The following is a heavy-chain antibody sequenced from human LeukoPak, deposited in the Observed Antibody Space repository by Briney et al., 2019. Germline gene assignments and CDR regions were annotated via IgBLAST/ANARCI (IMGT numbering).Heavy chain of an antibody. J-gene: IGHJ3*02. CDR3: ARSTVTTTDDVFDI. V-gene: IGHV4-4*07. D-gene: IGHD4-17*01. CDR2: IYTSGST. Sequence: SETLSLTCTVSGGSISSYCWSWIRQPAGKGMEWIGRIYTSGSTNYSPSVKSGVTMSVDTSKNQFSLKLSSVTAADTAVYYCARSTVTTTDDVFDIWGQGTMVTVSS. CDR1: GGSISSYC.